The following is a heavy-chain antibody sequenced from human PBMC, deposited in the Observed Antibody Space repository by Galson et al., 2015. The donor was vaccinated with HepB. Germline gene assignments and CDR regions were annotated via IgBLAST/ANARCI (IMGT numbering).Heavy chain of an antibody. CDR1: GFTFSNYA. CDR2: ISGSGDST. J-gene: IGHJ6*03. V-gene: IGHV3-23*01. D-gene: IGHD2-2*02. Sequence: SLRLSCAASGFTFSNYAMSWVRQAPGKGLEWVSAISGSGDSTYYADSVKGRFTISRDNSKNTLYLQMNSLRGEDTAVYHCAKGGRYCSSTSCYTPYYYYYMDVWGKGTTVTVSS. CDR3: AKGGRYCSSTSCYTPYYYYYMDV.